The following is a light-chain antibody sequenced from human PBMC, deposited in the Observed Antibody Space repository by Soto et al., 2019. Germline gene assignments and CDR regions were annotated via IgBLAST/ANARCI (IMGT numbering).Light chain of an antibody. CDR1: QSVSSSSY. Sequence: EIVLTQSPGTLSLSPGERATLSCRASQSVSSSSYLAWYQQKPGQAPRLLIYGASSRATGIPDRFSGSGSATDFTLTISRLEPEGFAVYYCRQYGSSPSYTFGQGTKLEIK. V-gene: IGKV3-20*01. CDR3: RQYGSSPSYT. CDR2: GAS. J-gene: IGKJ2*01.